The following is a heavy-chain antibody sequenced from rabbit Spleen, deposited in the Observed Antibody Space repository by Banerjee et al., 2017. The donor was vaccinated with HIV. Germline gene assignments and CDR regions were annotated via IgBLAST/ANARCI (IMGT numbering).Heavy chain of an antibody. D-gene: IGHD1-1*01. CDR3: VRDQAHMLDL. Sequence: QEQLVESGGGLVQPEGSLTLTCKASGVSFSDKDVMCWVRQAPGKGLEWIGYIDPVFGMTYYASWVNGRFTISSHNAQNTLYLQLNSLTAADTATYFCVRDQAHMLDLWGQGTLVTVS. CDR1: GVSFSDKDV. V-gene: IGHV1S47*01. CDR2: IDPVFGMT. J-gene: IGHJ4*01.